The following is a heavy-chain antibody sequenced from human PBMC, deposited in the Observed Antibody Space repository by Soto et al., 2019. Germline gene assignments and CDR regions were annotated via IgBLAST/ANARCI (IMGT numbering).Heavy chain of an antibody. J-gene: IGHJ4*02. CDR2: ISGSGGST. V-gene: IGHV3-23*01. D-gene: IGHD4-17*01. CDR3: AKDQAVTPTGFDY. CDR1: GFTFSSYA. Sequence: EVQLLESGGGLVQPGGSLRLSCAASGFTFSSYAMSWVRQAPGKGLEWVSAISGSGGSTYYADSVKGRFTISRDNSKNPLYLRMNSLRAEDTAVDYCAKDQAVTPTGFDYWGQGTLVTVSS.